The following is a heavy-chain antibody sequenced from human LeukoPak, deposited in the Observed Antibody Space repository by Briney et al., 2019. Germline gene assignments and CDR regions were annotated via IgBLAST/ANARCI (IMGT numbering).Heavy chain of an antibody. Sequence: ASVTVSFKASGYTFTIYGISWGRQAPGQGGEGMGWILASTVNTNSAQQLPGRLTMPTDTSTTTAYMQLRSLRSDDTAVYYCARHAVGVVYDYWGQGTLVTVSS. CDR3: ARHAVGVVYDY. V-gene: IGHV1-18*01. CDR1: GYTFTIYG. J-gene: IGHJ4*02. D-gene: IGHD5/OR15-5a*01. CDR2: ILASTVNT.